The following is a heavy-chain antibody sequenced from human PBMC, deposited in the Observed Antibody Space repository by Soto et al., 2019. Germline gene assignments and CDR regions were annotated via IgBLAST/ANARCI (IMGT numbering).Heavy chain of an antibody. CDR3: AKEEAGASDY. CDR1: GFNFINYA. Sequence: EVQLLESGGGLVQPGASLRLSCAASGFNFINYAMAWVRQAPGKGPEWLAAISDSADNTYYAGSVKGRFSISRDNSKNTLYLQMNSLSADDTAVYYCAKEEAGASDYWGQGTLVTVSS. D-gene: IGHD1-26*01. V-gene: IGHV3-23*01. J-gene: IGHJ4*02. CDR2: ISDSADNT.